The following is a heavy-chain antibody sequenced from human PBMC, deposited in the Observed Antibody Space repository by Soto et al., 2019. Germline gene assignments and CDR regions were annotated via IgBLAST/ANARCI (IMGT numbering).Heavy chain of an antibody. CDR2: IWYDGSDK. J-gene: IGHJ6*02. V-gene: IGHV3-33*08. CDR3: ARDRSSTVDGMDV. D-gene: IGHD6-13*01. Sequence: VGSLRLSCAASGFTFSGSSMHWVRQASGKGLEWVAVIWYDGSDKYYEDSVKGRFTISRDNSKNTLYLQMNSLRAEDTAVYYCARDRSSTVDGMDVWGQGTTVTVSS. CDR1: GFTFSGSS.